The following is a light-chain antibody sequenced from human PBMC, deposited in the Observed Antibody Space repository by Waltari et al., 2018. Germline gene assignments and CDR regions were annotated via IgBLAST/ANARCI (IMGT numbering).Light chain of an antibody. CDR3: QQYYSTPLT. CDR2: WAS. CDR1: RVLYSSNKKNY. V-gene: IGKV4-1*01. Sequence: RVLYSSNKKNYLAGYQQKPGQPPKLLIYWASTRESGVPDRFSGSGSGTDFTLTISSLQAEDVAVYYCQQYYSTPLTFGGGTKVEIK. J-gene: IGKJ4*01.